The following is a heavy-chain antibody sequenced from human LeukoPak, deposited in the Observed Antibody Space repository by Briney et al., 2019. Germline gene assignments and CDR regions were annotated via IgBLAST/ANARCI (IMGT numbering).Heavy chain of an antibody. D-gene: IGHD6-25*01. J-gene: IGHJ4*02. Sequence: PGRSLRLSCTASGFTFGDYAMSWVRQAPGKGLEWVGFIRSKAYGGTTEYAASVKGRFTISRDDSKSIAYLQMNSLKTEDTAVYYCTRDSSGYGDTFDYWGQGTLVTVSS. CDR2: IRSKAYGGTT. CDR1: GFTFGDYA. V-gene: IGHV3-49*04. CDR3: TRDSSGYGDTFDY.